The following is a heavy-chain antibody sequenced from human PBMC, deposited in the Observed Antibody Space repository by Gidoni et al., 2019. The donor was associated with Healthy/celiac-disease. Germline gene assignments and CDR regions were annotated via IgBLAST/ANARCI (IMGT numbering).Heavy chain of an antibody. V-gene: IGHV4-34*01. D-gene: IGHD3-10*01. J-gene: IGHJ4*02. CDR2: INQRGST. Sequence: VQLQQWGAGLLKPSETLSLTCAVYGGSLSGYYWSWIRQPPGKGLEWIGEINQRGSTNSNPSLKSRVTISVDTSKNQFSLKLSSVTAADTAVYYCARGGGSRGSYYYGSGSYYSWGQGTLVTVSS. CDR3: ARGGGSRGSYYYGSGSYYS. CDR1: GGSLSGYY.